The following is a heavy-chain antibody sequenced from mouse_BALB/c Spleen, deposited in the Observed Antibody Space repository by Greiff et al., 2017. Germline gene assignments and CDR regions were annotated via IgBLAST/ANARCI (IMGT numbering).Heavy chain of an antibody. J-gene: IGHJ1*01. CDR2: IYPGNSDT. D-gene: IGHD2-4*01. CDR1: GYTFTSYW. V-gene: IGHV1-5*01. Sequence: EVQGVESGTVLARPGASVKMSCKASGYTFTSYWMHWVKQRPGQGLEWIGAIYPGNSDTSYNQKFKGKAKLTAVTSTSTAYMELSSLTNEDSAVYYCTRNDYPWYFDVWGAGTTVTVSS. CDR3: TRNDYPWYFDV.